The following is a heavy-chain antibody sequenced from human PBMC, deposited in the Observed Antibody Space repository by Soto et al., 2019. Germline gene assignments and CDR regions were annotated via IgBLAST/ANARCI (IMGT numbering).Heavy chain of an antibody. CDR1: GGTFSSYA. CDR3: ARVRGYCSGGSCYWFDP. J-gene: IGHJ5*02. D-gene: IGHD2-15*01. V-gene: IGHV1-69*13. CDR2: IIPIFGTA. Sequence: GASVKVSCKASGGTFSSYAISWVRQAPGQGLEWMGGIIPIFGTANYAQKFQGRVTITADESTSTAYMELSSLRSEDTALYYCARVRGYCSGGSCYWFDPWGQETLVTVSS.